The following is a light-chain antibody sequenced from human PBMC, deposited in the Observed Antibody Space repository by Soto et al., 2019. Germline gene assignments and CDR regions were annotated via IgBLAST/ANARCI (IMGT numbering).Light chain of an antibody. CDR3: SSYTSSSTVV. CDR1: SSDIGGYNY. J-gene: IGLJ2*01. Sequence: QSVLTQPASVSGSPGQSITISCTGTSSDIGGYNYVSWYQQYPGNAPKLMISEVSNRPSGISNRFSGSKSGNTASLTISGLQAEDEADYYCSSYTSSSTVVFGGGTQLTVL. CDR2: EVS. V-gene: IGLV2-14*01.